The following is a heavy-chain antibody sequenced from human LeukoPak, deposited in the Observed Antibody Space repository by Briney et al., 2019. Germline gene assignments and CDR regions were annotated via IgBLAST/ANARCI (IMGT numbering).Heavy chain of an antibody. CDR1: GFTFSSYA. Sequence: GGSLRLSCAASGFTFSSYAMHWVRQAPGKGLGWVAVISYDGSNKYYADSVKGRFTISRDNSKNTLYLQMNSLRAEDTAVYYCARAGNILSGYSFDYWGQGTMVTVSS. CDR2: ISYDGSNK. J-gene: IGHJ4*02. V-gene: IGHV3-30*04. D-gene: IGHD3-9*01. CDR3: ARAGNILSGYSFDY.